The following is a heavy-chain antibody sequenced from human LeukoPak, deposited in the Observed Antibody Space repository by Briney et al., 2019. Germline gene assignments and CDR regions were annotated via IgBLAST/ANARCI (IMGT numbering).Heavy chain of an antibody. CDR3: AKDSGYSSGFDY. Sequence: GGSLRLSCAASGFTFSSYGMHWVRQAPGKGLEWVAVISYDGSNKYYADSVKGRFTISRDNSKNTLYLQMNSPRAEDTAVYYCAKDSGYSSGFDYWGQGTLVTVSS. V-gene: IGHV3-30*18. CDR2: ISYDGSNK. D-gene: IGHD6-19*01. CDR1: GFTFSSYG. J-gene: IGHJ4*02.